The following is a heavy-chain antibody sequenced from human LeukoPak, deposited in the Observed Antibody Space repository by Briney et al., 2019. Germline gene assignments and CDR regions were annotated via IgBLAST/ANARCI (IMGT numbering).Heavy chain of an antibody. CDR3: ARGPISPSYYDTSGPYS. D-gene: IGHD3-22*01. J-gene: IGHJ4*02. V-gene: IGHV3-30-3*01. CDR1: GFIFSNYA. CDR2: ISYDGTNK. Sequence: GGSLRLSCAASGFIFSNYAMHWVRQAPGKGLEWVAVISYDGTNKYYTDSVKGRFTISRDNSENTLYLQMNSLRAEDTAVYYCARGPISPSYYDTSGPYSRGQGTLVTVSS.